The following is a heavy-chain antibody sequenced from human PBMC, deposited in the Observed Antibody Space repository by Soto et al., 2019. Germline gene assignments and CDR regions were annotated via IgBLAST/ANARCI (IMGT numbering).Heavy chain of an antibody. J-gene: IGHJ6*02. CDR2: IYYGGST. V-gene: IGHV4-31*03. D-gene: IGHD5-18*01. CDR1: GGSISSGGYY. Sequence: SETLSLTCTVSGGSISSGGYYWSWIRQHPGKGLEWIGYIYYGGSTYYNPSLKSRVTISVDTSKNQFSLKLSSVTAADTAVYYCARVDTAMVDYGMDVWGQGTTVTAP. CDR3: ARVDTAMVDYGMDV.